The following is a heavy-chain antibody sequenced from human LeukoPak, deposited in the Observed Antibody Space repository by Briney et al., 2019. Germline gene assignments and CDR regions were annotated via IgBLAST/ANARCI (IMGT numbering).Heavy chain of an antibody. CDR1: GYTHTELS. Sequence: ASVKVSCKVSGYTHTELSMHWVRQAPGKGLEWMGGFDPEDGETIYAQKFQGRVTMTEDTSTDTAYMELSSLRSEDTAVYYCATDKPRERYYYYGMDVWGQGTTVTVSS. CDR2: FDPEDGET. J-gene: IGHJ6*02. D-gene: IGHD1-1*01. CDR3: ATDKPRERYYYYGMDV. V-gene: IGHV1-24*01.